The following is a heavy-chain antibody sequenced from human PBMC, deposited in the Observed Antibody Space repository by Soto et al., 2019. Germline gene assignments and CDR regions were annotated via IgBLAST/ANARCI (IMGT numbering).Heavy chain of an antibody. D-gene: IGHD3-10*01. J-gene: IGHJ3*02. CDR2: INAGNGNT. CDR1: GYTFTSYA. CDR3: ARDYYGSGSYYSPRFDI. Sequence: VASVKVSCKASGYTFTSYAMHWVRQAPGQGLEWMGWINAGNGNTKYSQKFQGRVTITRDTSASTAYMELSSLRSEDTAVYYCARDYYGSGSYYSPRFDIWGQGTMVTVSS. V-gene: IGHV1-3*01.